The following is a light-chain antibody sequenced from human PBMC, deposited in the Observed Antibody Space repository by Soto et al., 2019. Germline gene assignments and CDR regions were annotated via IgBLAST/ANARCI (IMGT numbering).Light chain of an antibody. V-gene: IGKV2-30*01. CDR1: QSLVDSDGNTY. Sequence: DVVMTQSPLSLPVTLGQPASISCRSSQSLVDSDGNTYLNWFQQRPGQSPRRLIYKVSNRDSGVPDRFSGSGSGPDFTLKISRVEAEDVGIYYCMQGTHSYTFGQGTKLEIK. CDR2: KVS. J-gene: IGKJ2*01. CDR3: MQGTHSYT.